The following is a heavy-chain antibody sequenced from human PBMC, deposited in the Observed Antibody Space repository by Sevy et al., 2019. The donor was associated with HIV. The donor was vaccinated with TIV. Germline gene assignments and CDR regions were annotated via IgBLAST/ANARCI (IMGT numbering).Heavy chain of an antibody. CDR3: EAIATAGRDY. CDR2: ISGSGGST. D-gene: IGHD6-13*01. V-gene: IGHV3-23*01. J-gene: IGHJ4*02. CDR1: GFIFSSYV. Sequence: GGSLRLYCAASGFIFSSYVMSWVRQAPGKGLEWVSTISGSGGSTYYADSVKGRFTISRDNSKNTLDLQMNSLRAEDTAVYYCEAIATAGRDYWGQGTLVTVSS.